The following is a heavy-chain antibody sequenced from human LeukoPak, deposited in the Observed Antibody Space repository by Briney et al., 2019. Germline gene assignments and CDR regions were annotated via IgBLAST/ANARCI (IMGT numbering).Heavy chain of an antibody. V-gene: IGHV3-30*02. D-gene: IGHD3-10*02. CDR1: GFSFSSSA. Sequence: PGGSLRLSCAASGFSFSSSAMHWVRQAPGKGLDWVAFIHYDGNNKYYADSVKGRFTISRDNAKNSLYLQMNSLRAEDTAVYYCAELGITMIGGVWGKGTTVTISS. J-gene: IGHJ6*04. CDR2: IHYDGNNK. CDR3: AELGITMIGGV.